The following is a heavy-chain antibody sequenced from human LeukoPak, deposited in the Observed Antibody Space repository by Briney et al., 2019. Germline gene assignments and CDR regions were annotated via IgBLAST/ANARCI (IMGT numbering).Heavy chain of an antibody. CDR3: ARGLPRGWGLKFRWFDP. D-gene: IGHD4-11*01. Sequence: PSETLSLTCTVSGYSISTGYYWGWVRQTPGKRLEWIGTVHHSGSTNYNPSLKSRVTISVDTSKNQFSLKLSSVTAADTAVYYCARGLPRGWGLKFRWFDPWGQGTLVTVSS. J-gene: IGHJ5*02. V-gene: IGHV4-38-2*02. CDR2: VHHSGST. CDR1: GYSISTGYY.